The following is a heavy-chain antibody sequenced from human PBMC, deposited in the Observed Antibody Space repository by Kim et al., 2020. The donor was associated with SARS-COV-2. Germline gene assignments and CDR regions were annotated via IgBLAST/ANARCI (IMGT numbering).Heavy chain of an antibody. D-gene: IGHD3-10*01. CDR1: GFTFSSYG. J-gene: IGHJ4*01. CDR3: AKGPRITMVRGDLVDY. V-gene: IGHV3-30*18. CDR2: ISYDGSNK. Sequence: GGSLRLSCAASGFTFSSYGMHWVRQAPGKGLEWVAVISYDGSNKYYADSVKGRFTISRDNSKNTLYLQMNSLRAEDTAVYYCAKGPRITMVRGDLVDYWG.